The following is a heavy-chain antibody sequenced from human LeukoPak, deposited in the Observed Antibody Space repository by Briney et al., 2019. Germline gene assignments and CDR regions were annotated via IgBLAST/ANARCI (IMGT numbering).Heavy chain of an antibody. CDR3: AKYSGTTAGYFDY. D-gene: IGHD1-7*01. J-gene: IGHJ4*02. V-gene: IGHV3-23*01. CDR1: GFTFSSYA. Sequence: PGGSLRLSCAASGFTFSSYAMTWVRQAPGKGLEWVSSISSSGIRTYYADSVKGRFTISRDNSKNTLNLQMNSLRAEDTAVYYCAKYSGTTAGYFDYWGQGTLVTVSS. CDR2: ISSSGIRT.